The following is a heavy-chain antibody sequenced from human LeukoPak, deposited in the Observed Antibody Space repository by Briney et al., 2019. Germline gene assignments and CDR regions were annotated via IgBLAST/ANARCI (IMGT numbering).Heavy chain of an antibody. J-gene: IGHJ4*02. CDR2: IYHSGST. CDR1: GGSISSSNW. Sequence: PSGTLSLTCAVSGGSISSSNWWSWVRQPPGKGLEWIGEIYHSGSTNYNPSLKSRVTISVDKSENQFSLKLSSVTAADTAVYYCARVSDGDALDYWGQGTLVTVSS. V-gene: IGHV4-4*02. D-gene: IGHD4-17*01. CDR3: ARVSDGDALDY.